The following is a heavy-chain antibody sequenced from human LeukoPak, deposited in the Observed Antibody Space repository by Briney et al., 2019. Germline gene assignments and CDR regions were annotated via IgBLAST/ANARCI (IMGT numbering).Heavy chain of an antibody. D-gene: IGHD3-16*02. CDR3: ARLDYDYVWGSYHHGIGYFDY. CDR2: IYSSGST. J-gene: IGHJ4*02. V-gene: IGHV4-59*01. CDR1: GGSISSYY. Sequence: PSETLSLTCTVSGGSISSYYWSWIRQPPGKELEWLGYIYSSGSTNYNPSLKSRVTVSVDTSKKQFSLKLSSVTAADTAVYYCARLDYDYVWGSYHHGIGYFDYWGQGTLVTVSS.